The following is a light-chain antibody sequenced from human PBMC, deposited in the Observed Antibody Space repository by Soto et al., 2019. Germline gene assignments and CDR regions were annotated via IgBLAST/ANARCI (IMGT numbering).Light chain of an antibody. CDR1: QRIGTH. V-gene: IGKV1-39*01. J-gene: IGKJ1*01. CDR2: AAS. CDR3: QQSYINPWT. Sequence: IQVTLTPSSLSASVGDRVTITCRTSQRIGTHLNWYHEKPGKAPKLLIYAASSLQSGVPSRFSGSGSGTDFTLTISSLQPEDFATYYCQQSYINPWTFGQGTKVDI.